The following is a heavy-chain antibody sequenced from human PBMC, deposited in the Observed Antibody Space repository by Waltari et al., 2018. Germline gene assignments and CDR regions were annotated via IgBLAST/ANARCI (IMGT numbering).Heavy chain of an antibody. J-gene: IGHJ4*02. CDR1: GYSLSSGYY. D-gene: IGHD6-13*01. Sequence: QVQLQESGPGLVKPSESLSRTCAVSGYSLSSGYYWGWIRQPPAKGLEWTGSIYHRGRTFYDPSLNSRVTISVDSSKTQFSLKLSSVTAADTAVYCCARDLNRQGGTAAGGYWGQGTLVTVSS. CDR2: IYHRGRT. CDR3: ARDLNRQGGTAAGGY. V-gene: IGHV4-38-2*02.